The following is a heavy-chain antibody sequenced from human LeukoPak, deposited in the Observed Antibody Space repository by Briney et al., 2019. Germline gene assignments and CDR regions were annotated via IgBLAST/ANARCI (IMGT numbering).Heavy chain of an antibody. V-gene: IGHV4-61*01. J-gene: IGHJ3*02. CDR1: GGSVSSGSYY. CDR2: IYYSGST. D-gene: IGHD1/OR15-1a*01. CDR3: ARQQANGAFDI. Sequence: SETLSLTCTVSGGSVSSGSYYWSWIRQPPGKGLEWIGYIYYSGSTNYNPSLKSRVTISVDTSKNQFSLKLSSVTAADTAVYYCARQQANGAFDIWGQGTMVTVSS.